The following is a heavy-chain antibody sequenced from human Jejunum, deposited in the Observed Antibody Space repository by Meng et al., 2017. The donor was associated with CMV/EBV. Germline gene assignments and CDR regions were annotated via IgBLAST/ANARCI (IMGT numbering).Heavy chain of an antibody. J-gene: IGHJ4*02. Sequence: ASGYVFSTYGINWVRQAPGQGLEWMGWISAYNGNTNSAQKIQGRVTMTTDTSTSTAYMELRSLRSDDTAVYYCARGGYSFGEINDYWGQGTLVTVSS. CDR1: GYVFSTYG. V-gene: IGHV1-18*01. CDR3: ARGGYSFGEINDY. CDR2: ISAYNGNT. D-gene: IGHD5-18*01.